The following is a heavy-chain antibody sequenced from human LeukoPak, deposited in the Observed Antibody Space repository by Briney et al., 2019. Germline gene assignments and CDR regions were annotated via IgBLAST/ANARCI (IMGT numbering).Heavy chain of an antibody. CDR2: ISRGRNTI. CDR3: ARRFGSGCFDY. Sequence: QPGGSLRLSCVGSGFTFSTYSMNWVRQAPGKGLEWVSYISRGRNTIYYADSVKGGFTISRDNAKNSLYLQMNSMRAEDTAVYYCARRFGSGCFDYWGQGTLVTVSS. V-gene: IGHV3-48*01. D-gene: IGHD6-19*01. CDR1: GFTFSTYS. J-gene: IGHJ4*02.